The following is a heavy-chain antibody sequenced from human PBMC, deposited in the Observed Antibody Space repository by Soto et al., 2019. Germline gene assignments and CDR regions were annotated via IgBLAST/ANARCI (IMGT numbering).Heavy chain of an antibody. D-gene: IGHD3-10*01. Sequence: QVQLVQSGAEVKKPASSVKVSCKASGGTFSSYAISWVRQAPGQGLEWMGGIIPIFGTATYAQKFQGRVTITADESTGTAYMELSSLRSEDTAVYYCARVNEVVRGVYYGMDVWGQGTTVTVSS. J-gene: IGHJ6*02. CDR3: ARVNEVVRGVYYGMDV. CDR1: GGTFSSYA. V-gene: IGHV1-69*01. CDR2: IIPIFGTA.